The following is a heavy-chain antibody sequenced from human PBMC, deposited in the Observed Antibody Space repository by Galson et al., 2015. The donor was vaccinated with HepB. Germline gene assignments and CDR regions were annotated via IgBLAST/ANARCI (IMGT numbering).Heavy chain of an antibody. D-gene: IGHD3-22*01. CDR2: IKEDGIEK. V-gene: IGHV3-7*03. Sequence: SLRLSCAASGFIFSDYWMSWVRQAPGKGLEWVANIKEDGIEKHYVDSVKDRFTISRDSAKRSLYLQMNSLRAEDTAIYYCARERDPSSSGSLLNYWGQGTLVTVSS. CDR1: GFIFSDYW. CDR3: ARERDPSSSGSLLNY. J-gene: IGHJ4*02.